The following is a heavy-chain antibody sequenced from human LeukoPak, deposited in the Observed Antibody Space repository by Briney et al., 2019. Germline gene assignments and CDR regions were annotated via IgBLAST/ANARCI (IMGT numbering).Heavy chain of an antibody. CDR2: IRYDGSNK. Sequence: PGGSLRLSCAAPGFTFSSYGMHWVRQAPGKGLEWVAFIRYDGSNKYYADSVKGRFTISRDNSKNTVSLQMNSLRAEDTAVYYCANYGNYLFDYWGRGTLVTVSS. CDR1: GFTFSSYG. V-gene: IGHV3-30*02. D-gene: IGHD1-7*01. J-gene: IGHJ4*02. CDR3: ANYGNYLFDY.